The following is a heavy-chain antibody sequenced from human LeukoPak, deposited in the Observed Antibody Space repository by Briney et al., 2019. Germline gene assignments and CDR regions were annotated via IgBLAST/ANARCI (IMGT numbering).Heavy chain of an antibody. D-gene: IGHD3-10*01. CDR2: ISYDGSNK. V-gene: IGHV3-30*03. Sequence: GGSLRLSCAASGFTFSSYGMHWVRQAPGKGLEWVAVISYDGSNKYYADSVKGRFTISRDNAKNSVYLQMNSLRVEDTAVYYCARGLLWLFGGQGTLVTVSS. CDR3: ARGLLWLF. J-gene: IGHJ4*02. CDR1: GFTFSSYG.